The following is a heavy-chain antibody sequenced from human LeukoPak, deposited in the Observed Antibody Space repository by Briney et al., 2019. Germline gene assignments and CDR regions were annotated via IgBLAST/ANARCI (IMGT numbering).Heavy chain of an antibody. CDR1: GFTFSNYW. CDR3: ARDPYSSSWSYGMDV. D-gene: IGHD6-13*01. CDR2: ITQDGSET. V-gene: IGHV3-7*05. Sequence: PVGCLRLSCTATGFTFSNYWMSWVRQTPEKGLEWVANITQDGSETVYVDSVKGRFTISRDNAQSSLYLQMNSLRAEDTAVYYCARDPYSSSWSYGMDVWGQGTAVTVSS. J-gene: IGHJ6*02.